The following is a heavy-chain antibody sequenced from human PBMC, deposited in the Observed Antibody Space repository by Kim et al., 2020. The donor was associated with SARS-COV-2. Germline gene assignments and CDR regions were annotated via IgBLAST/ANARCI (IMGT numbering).Heavy chain of an antibody. V-gene: IGHV3-30-3*01. CDR3: ARDPGSRLRGLTYSYYGMDV. Sequence: GGSLRLSCAASGFTFSSCAMNWVRQAPGKGLEWVAVISYDGSNKNYADSVKGRFTISRDNSKNTLYLQMNSLRAEDTALYYCARDPGSRLRGLTYSYYGMDVWGQGTTVTVSS. CDR1: GFTFSSCA. J-gene: IGHJ6*02. CDR2: ISYDGSNK. D-gene: IGHD3-10*01.